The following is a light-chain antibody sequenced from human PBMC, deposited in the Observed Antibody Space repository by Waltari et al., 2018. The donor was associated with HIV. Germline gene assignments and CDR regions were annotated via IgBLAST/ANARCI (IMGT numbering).Light chain of an antibody. J-gene: IGKJ5*01. Sequence: DIVLTQSPDSLPVSLGARATIKCKASRSVLYESNKKHYLGWYQQRPGQSPRLLIYWASSRPSGVPERFSGSGSGTDFVLTIDNLRAEDLAVYFCQQYYTDSMSFGQGTRLE. V-gene: IGKV4-1*01. CDR1: RSVLYESNKKHY. CDR2: WAS. CDR3: QQYYTDSMS.